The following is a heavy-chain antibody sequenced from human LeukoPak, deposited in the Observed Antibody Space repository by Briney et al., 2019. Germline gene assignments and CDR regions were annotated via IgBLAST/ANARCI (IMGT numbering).Heavy chain of an antibody. CDR2: ISWNGGNT. Sequence: GGSLRLSCAASGFKFDDYGMSWVRHAPGKGLEWVSGISWNGGNTVYADSVKGRFTISRDNAKNSVFLQVNSLRADDTAFYYCAREGIYCVNGVCYLDYWGQGTLVTVSS. CDR1: GFKFDDYG. V-gene: IGHV3-20*04. CDR3: AREGIYCVNGVCYLDY. D-gene: IGHD2-8*01. J-gene: IGHJ4*02.